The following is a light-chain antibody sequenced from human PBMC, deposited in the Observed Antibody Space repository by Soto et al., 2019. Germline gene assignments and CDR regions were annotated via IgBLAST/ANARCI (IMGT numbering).Light chain of an antibody. CDR1: QGVSRW. Sequence: DIQMTQSPSSMSASVGDRISITCRASQGVSRWLAWYQQKPRKAPKLLIYEASRLQSGVPSRFSGSASGTDFTVTINSLQPEDFATYHCQQSHSFPLTFGGGTKVEIK. V-gene: IGKV1-12*01. J-gene: IGKJ4*01. CDR2: EAS. CDR3: QQSHSFPLT.